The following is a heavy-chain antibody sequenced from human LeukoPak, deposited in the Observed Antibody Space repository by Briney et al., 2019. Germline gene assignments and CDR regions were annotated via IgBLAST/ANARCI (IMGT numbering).Heavy chain of an antibody. CDR1: GYTFSEYG. D-gene: IGHD3/OR15-3a*01. CDR3: ARDPVQNWTAIAVFIGGGMDV. J-gene: IGHJ6*02. V-gene: IGHV1-18*01. CDR2: INGHDGDT. Sequence: ASVKVSCKTSGYTFSEYGVTWVRQALGQGLEWVGWINGHDGDTKYAHKVQGRITMTIDTATTTAYMELRTLTFDDTAVYYCARDPVQNWTAIAVFIGGGMDVWGQGTAVIVSS.